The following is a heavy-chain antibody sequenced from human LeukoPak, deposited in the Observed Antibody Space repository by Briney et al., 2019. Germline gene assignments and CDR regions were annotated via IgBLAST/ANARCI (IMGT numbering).Heavy chain of an antibody. CDR1: GGSISISSYY. J-gene: IGHJ4*02. CDR2: IYYSGST. Sequence: SETLSLTCTVSGGSISISSYYSGWIRHPPWKGLEWIGSIYYSGSTYYNPSLKSRVTISVDTSKNQFSLKLSSVTAADTAVYYCASGLRTYYFDYWGQGTLVTVSS. D-gene: IGHD3-16*01. CDR3: ASGLRTYYFDY. V-gene: IGHV4-39*07.